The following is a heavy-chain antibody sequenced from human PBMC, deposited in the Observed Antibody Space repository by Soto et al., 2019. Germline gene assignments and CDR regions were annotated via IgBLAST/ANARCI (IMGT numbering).Heavy chain of an antibody. CDR3: AKAKGSFDHTGPDQ. CDR1: GFSFSNYA. Sequence: EVQLLESGGGLIQPGGSLRLSCATFGFSFSNYAMSWVRQAPGKGREWVSGFGVDYVTYYADSVRGRFTISRDNSKNTLYLQMNSLRAEDTALYYCAKAKGSFDHTGPDQWGQGTLVTVSS. J-gene: IGHJ4*02. CDR2: FGVDYVT. D-gene: IGHD2-8*02. V-gene: IGHV3-23*01.